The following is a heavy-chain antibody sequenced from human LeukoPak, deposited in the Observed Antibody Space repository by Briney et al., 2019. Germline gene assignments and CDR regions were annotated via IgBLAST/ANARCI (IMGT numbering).Heavy chain of an antibody. Sequence: PGGTLRLSCAASGFTHSSYGMHWVRQAPGKGLEWVAVISYDGSNKYYADSVKGRFTISRDNSKNTLYLQMSSLRAEDTAVYYCAKDHIVVVVAATPMIDYWGQGTLVTVSS. CDR3: AKDHIVVVVAATPMIDY. CDR1: GFTHSSYG. V-gene: IGHV3-30*18. D-gene: IGHD2-15*01. CDR2: ISYDGSNK. J-gene: IGHJ4*02.